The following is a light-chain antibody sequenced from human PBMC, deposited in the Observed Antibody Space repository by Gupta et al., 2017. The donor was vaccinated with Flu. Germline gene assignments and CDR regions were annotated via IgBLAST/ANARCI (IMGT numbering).Light chain of an antibody. J-gene: IGLJ2*01. CDR1: SSDVVNYIL. CDR3: CSYAGTSIHVL. Sequence: SSDVVNYILVSWYQQHPVKAPNLMIYDVTKRPSGVSNRFSGSKSANTASLTISDLQGDDEADYYCCSYAGTSIHVLFGGGTKLTVL. CDR2: DVT. V-gene: IGLV2-23*02.